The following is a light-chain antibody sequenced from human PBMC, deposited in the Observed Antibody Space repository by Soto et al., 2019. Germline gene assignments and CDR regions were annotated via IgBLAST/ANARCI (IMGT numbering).Light chain of an antibody. CDR2: DVT. CDR1: SSDVGGYDY. Sequence: QSALTQPASVSGSPGQSITISCTGTSSDVGGYDYVSWYQHHPGKAPKLMIYDVTIRPSGVSNRFSGSKSGNTASLTISGLQAEDEADYFCSSYTCSSTLHVVFGGGTKLTFL. J-gene: IGLJ2*01. CDR3: SSYTCSSTLHVV. V-gene: IGLV2-14*03.